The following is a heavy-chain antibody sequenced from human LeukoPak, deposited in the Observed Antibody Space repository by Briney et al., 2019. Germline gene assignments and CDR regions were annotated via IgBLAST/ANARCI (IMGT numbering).Heavy chain of an antibody. CDR3: ARQRIAVADRGAFDI. Sequence: PGGSLRLSCAASGFSSNNYAMYWVRQAPGKGLEYVSAINSNGGSTKYANSVKGRFTISRDNSKNTLYLQMGSLRAEDMAVYYCARQRIAVADRGAFDIWGQGTMVTVSS. CDR1: GFSSNNYA. CDR2: INSNGGST. J-gene: IGHJ3*02. V-gene: IGHV3-64*01. D-gene: IGHD6-19*01.